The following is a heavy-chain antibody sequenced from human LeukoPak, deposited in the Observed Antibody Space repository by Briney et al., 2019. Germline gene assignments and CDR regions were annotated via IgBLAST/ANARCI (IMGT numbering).Heavy chain of an antibody. CDR1: GYSFTNYW. D-gene: IGHD6-19*01. CDR3: GRLIAVAGTRGSWFDP. CDR2: IYPGDSDT. Sequence: ARESLKISCKGSGYSFTNYWIGWVRQMPGKGLEWMGIIYPGDSDTRYIPSFQGQVTISADKSSSTAYLQWSSLKASDTAMYYCGRLIAVAGTRGSWFDPWGRGTLVTVSS. J-gene: IGHJ5*02. V-gene: IGHV5-51*01.